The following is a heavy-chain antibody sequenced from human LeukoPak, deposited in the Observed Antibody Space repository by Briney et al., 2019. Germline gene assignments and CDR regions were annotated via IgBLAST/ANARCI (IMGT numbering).Heavy chain of an antibody. Sequence: ASVKVSCKASGYTFTGYYMHWVRQAPGQGLEWMGWINPNSGGTNYAQKFQGRVTMTRDTSISTAYMELSRLRSDDTAVYYCARPPTFDNDAFDIWGQGTMVIVSS. CDR2: INPNSGGT. CDR1: GYTFTGYY. V-gene: IGHV1-2*02. J-gene: IGHJ3*02. D-gene: IGHD2/OR15-2a*01. CDR3: ARPPTFDNDAFDI.